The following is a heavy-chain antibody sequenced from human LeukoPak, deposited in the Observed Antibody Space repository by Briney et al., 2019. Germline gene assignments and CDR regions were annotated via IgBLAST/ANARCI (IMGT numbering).Heavy chain of an antibody. J-gene: IGHJ6*03. CDR3: VRSPTYYNMDV. V-gene: IGHV3-33*08. CDR1: GFTFNNYV. Sequence: PGGSLRLSCAASGFTFNNYVIHWVRQAPGKGLEWLAVIPYEGTTKYYADSVKGRFTISRDHSQSTVDLQMNTLRGADTAVYYCVRSPTYYNMDVWGKGTTVTVSS. CDR2: IPYEGTTK.